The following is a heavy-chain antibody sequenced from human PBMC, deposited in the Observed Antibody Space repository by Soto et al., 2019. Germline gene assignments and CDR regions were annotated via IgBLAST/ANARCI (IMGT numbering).Heavy chain of an antibody. CDR3: ARERPGIPFDY. D-gene: IGHD5-18*01. V-gene: IGHV3-48*02. J-gene: IGHJ4*02. Sequence: GGSLRLSWGASGFTFSNYNMNWVRQAPGKGLEWVSFITTTSGTTHYADSVKGRFTISRDNAKSSLFLQMNSLRDEDTAVYYCARERPGIPFDYWGQGTLVTVSS. CDR1: GFTFSNYN. CDR2: ITTTSGTT.